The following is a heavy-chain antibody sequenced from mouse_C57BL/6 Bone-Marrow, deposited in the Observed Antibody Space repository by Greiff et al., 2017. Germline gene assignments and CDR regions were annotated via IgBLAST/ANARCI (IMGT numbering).Heavy chain of an antibody. CDR3: ARRSITTVVANYAMDY. CDR1: GYTFTDYN. CDR2: INPNNGGT. Sequence: EVQLQQSGPELVKPGASVKIPCKASGYTFTDYNMDWVKQSHGKSLEWIGDINPNNGGTIYNQKFKGKATLTVDKSSSTAYMELRSLTSEDTAVYYCARRSITTVVANYAMDYWGQGTSVTVSS. D-gene: IGHD1-1*01. J-gene: IGHJ4*01. V-gene: IGHV1-18*01.